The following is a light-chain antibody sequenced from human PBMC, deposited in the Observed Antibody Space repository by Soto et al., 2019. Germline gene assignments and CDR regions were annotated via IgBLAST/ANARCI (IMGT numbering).Light chain of an antibody. CDR3: QQYNNWYT. CDR1: QSVSSS. J-gene: IGKJ2*01. CDR2: GAY. V-gene: IGKV3D-15*01. Sequence: EIVMTQSPATLSVSPGERATLSCRASQSVSSSLAWYQQKPGQAPRLLIYGAYTRATGIPARFSGSGSGTEFTLTISSLQSEDFAFYYCQQYNNWYTFGQGTKLEIK.